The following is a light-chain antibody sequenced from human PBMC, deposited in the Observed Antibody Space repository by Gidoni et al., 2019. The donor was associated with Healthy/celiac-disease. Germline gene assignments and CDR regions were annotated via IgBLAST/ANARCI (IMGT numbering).Light chain of an antibody. CDR3: SSYTSSSNWV. CDR2: EVS. CDR1: SSDVGGYNY. V-gene: IGLV2-14*01. Sequence: QSALTQPASVSGSSGQSITISCTGTSSDVGGYNYVSWYQQLPGKAPKLMIYEVSNRPSGVSNRFSGSKSGNTASLTISGLQAEDEADYYCSSYTSSSNWVFGGGTKLTVL. J-gene: IGLJ3*02.